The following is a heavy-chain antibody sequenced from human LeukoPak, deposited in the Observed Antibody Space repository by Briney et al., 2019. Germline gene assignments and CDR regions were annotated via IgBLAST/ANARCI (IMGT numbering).Heavy chain of an antibody. CDR1: RLIFSSYG. Sequence: GGSLRLSCAASRLIFSSYGMHWVRQAPGKGLEWMGGFDPEDGETIYAQKFQGRVTMTEDTSTDTAYMGLSSLRSEDTAVYYCATEGSSSRDFDYWGQGTLVTVSS. D-gene: IGHD6-13*01. V-gene: IGHV1-24*01. J-gene: IGHJ4*02. CDR3: ATEGSSSRDFDY. CDR2: FDPEDGET.